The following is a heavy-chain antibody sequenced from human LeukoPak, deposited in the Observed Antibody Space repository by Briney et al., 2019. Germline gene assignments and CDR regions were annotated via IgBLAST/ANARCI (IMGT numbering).Heavy chain of an antibody. CDR3: ARLDDAFDV. J-gene: IGHJ3*01. V-gene: IGHV3-7*01. CDR1: GFTFPDYW. D-gene: IGHD1-1*01. Sequence: GGSLRLSCAASGFTFPDYWMTWVRPAPGKGLEWVANIKQDESEKYYVDSVKGRFTISRDNAENSLYLQMNSLRAEDTAVYFCARLDDAFDVWGQGIMVTVSS. CDR2: IKQDESEK.